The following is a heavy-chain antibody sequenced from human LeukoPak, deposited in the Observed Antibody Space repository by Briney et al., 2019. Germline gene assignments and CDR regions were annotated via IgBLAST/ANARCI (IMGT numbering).Heavy chain of an antibody. CDR2: IYYSGST. D-gene: IGHD1-26*01. V-gene: IGHV4-59*01. CDR3: ARDPIPSSGLNY. J-gene: IGHJ4*02. CDR1: GGSISSYY. Sequence: SETLSLTCTVSGGSISSYYWSWIRQPPGKGLEWIGYIYYSGSTNYNPSLKSRVTISVDTSKNQFSLKLSSVTAADTAVYYCARDPIPSSGLNYWGQGTLVTVSS.